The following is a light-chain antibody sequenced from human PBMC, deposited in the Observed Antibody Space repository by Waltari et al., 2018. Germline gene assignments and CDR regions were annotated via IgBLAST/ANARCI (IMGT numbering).Light chain of an antibody. V-gene: IGLV3-1*01. CDR2: QDR. Sequence: SYELIQSPSVSVSPGQTATITCSGDELEKKYVCWYQQRPGQSPVLVSDQDRKRPSGIPELFSGSNSGNPATLTISGTQVLDEADYYCQAWDRTAVVFGGGTKLTVL. CDR1: ELEKKY. J-gene: IGLJ2*01. CDR3: QAWDRTAVV.